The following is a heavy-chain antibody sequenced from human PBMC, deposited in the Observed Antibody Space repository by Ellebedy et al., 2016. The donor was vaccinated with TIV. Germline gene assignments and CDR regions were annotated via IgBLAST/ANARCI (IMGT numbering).Heavy chain of an antibody. D-gene: IGHD2-2*01. V-gene: IGHV4-59*08. CDR2: IDYSGST. CDR3: ARFRSGIVVAPAHYGMDV. J-gene: IGHJ6*02. Sequence: GSLRLSXTVSGGSISSYYCSWIRKPPGNGLERIGYIDYSGSTHYNPSLKSRVILSLDTSKKQFSLRLSSVTAADTAVYYCARFRSGIVVAPAHYGMDVWGQGTTVTVSS. CDR1: GGSISSYY.